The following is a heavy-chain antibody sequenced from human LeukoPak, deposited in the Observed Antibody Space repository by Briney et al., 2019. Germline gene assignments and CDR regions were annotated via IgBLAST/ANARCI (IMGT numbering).Heavy chain of an antibody. J-gene: IGHJ4*02. D-gene: IGHD6-13*01. V-gene: IGHV4-4*02. CDR1: GGSISSSNW. CDR2: IYHSGST. CDR3: ARGVAAAGTFHFDY. Sequence: SETLSLTCAVSGGSISSSNWWSWVRQPPGKGLEWIGEIYHSGSTNYNPSLKSRVTISVDKSKNQFSLKLSSVTAADTAVYYCARGVAAAGTFHFDYWGQGTLVTVSS.